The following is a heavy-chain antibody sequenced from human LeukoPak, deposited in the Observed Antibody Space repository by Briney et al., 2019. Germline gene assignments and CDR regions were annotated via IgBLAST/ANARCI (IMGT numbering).Heavy chain of an antibody. V-gene: IGHV1-3*01. CDR1: GYTSTSYA. J-gene: IGHJ4*02. CDR2: INAGNGNT. Sequence: GASVKVSCKASGYTSTSYAMHWVRQAPGQRLEWMGWINAGNGNTKYSQKFQGRVTITRDTSASTAYMELSSLRSEDTAVYYCARSPSHWRFGELLSPVYFDYWGQGTLVTVSS. CDR3: ARSPSHWRFGELLSPVYFDY. D-gene: IGHD3-10*01.